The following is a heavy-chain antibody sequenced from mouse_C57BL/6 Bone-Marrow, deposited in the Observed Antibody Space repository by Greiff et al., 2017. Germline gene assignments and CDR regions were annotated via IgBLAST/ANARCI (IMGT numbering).Heavy chain of an antibody. CDR1: GYTFTSYD. V-gene: IGHV1-85*01. Sequence: QVQLQQSGPELVKPGASVKLSCKASGYTFTSYDINWVKQSPGKGLEWIGWIYPRDGSTKYNEKFKGKATLTVDTYCSIAYLELHSLTSEDSAVYFCARSDTTVAPHFDVWGTGTTVTVSS. CDR3: ARSDTTVAPHFDV. J-gene: IGHJ1*03. CDR2: IYPRDGST. D-gene: IGHD1-1*01.